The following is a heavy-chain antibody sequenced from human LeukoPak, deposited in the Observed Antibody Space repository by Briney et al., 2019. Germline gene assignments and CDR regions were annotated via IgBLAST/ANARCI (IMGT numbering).Heavy chain of an antibody. CDR3: ASSSQYYYDSSGYCFDY. CDR1: GDSISSNSYY. Sequence: SETLSLTCTVSGDSISSNSYYWGWIRQPPGKGLEWIGSIYYSGSTYYNPSLKSRVTISVDTSKNQFSLKLSSVTAADTAVYYCASSSQYYYDSSGYCFDYWGQGTLVTVSS. CDR2: IYYSGST. J-gene: IGHJ4*02. D-gene: IGHD3-22*01. V-gene: IGHV4-39*07.